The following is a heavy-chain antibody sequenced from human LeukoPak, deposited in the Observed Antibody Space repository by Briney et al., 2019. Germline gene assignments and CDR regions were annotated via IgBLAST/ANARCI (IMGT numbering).Heavy chain of an antibody. CDR3: ARLGGYSGYDSADAFDI. CDR1: GGSISSYY. Sequence: SETLSLTCTVSGGSISSYYWSWIRQPPGKGLEWIGYIYTSGSTNYNPSLKSRVTISVDTSKNQFSLKLSSVTAADTAVYYCARLGGYSGYDSADAFDIWGQGTMVIVSS. V-gene: IGHV4-4*09. J-gene: IGHJ3*02. CDR2: IYTSGST. D-gene: IGHD5-12*01.